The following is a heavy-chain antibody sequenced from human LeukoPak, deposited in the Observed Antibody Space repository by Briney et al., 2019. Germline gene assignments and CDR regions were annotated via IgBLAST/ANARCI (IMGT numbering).Heavy chain of an antibody. J-gene: IGHJ4*02. CDR3: ASALEYLDWPESYYFDY. V-gene: IGHV4-39*01. Sequence: SETLSLTCTVSGGSISISSYYWGWIRQPPGQGLEWIGSIYYSGSTYYNPSLKSRVTISVDTSKNQFSLKLSSVTAADTAVYYCASALEYLDWPESYYFDYWGQGTLVTVSS. CDR2: IYYSGST. CDR1: GGSISISSYY. D-gene: IGHD3-9*01.